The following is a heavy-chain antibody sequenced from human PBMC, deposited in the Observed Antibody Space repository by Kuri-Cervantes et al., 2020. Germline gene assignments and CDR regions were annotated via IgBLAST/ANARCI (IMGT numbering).Heavy chain of an antibody. CDR2: IYSGGST. CDR3: AKGPGYGDYGEYYFDY. V-gene: IGHV3-53*01. J-gene: IGHJ4*02. CDR1: GFTVSSNY. Sequence: GGSLRLSCAASGFTVSSNYMSWVRQAPGKGLEWVSVIYSGGSTYYADSVKGRFTISRDNSKNSLYLQMNSLRDEDTAVYYCAKGPGYGDYGEYYFDYWGQGTLVTVSS. D-gene: IGHD4-17*01.